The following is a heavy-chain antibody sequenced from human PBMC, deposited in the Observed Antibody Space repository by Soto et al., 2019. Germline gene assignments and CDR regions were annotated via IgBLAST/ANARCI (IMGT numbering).Heavy chain of an antibody. V-gene: IGHV3-48*02. CDR1: GFTFSSYS. Sequence: EVQLVESGGGLVQPGGSLRLSCAASGFTFSSYSMNWVRQAPGKGLEWVSYISSSSSTIYYADSVKGRFTISRDNAKNSLYLQMNGLRDQDTAVYYCARVGMVGATAGNVWGQGTTVTVSS. D-gene: IGHD1-26*01. CDR3: ARVGMVGATAGNV. J-gene: IGHJ6*02. CDR2: ISSSSSTI.